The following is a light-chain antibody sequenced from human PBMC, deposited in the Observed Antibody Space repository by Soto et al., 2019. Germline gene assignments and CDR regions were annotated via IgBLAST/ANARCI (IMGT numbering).Light chain of an antibody. CDR1: QSVSSN. Sequence: EIVMTQSPATLSVSPGERATLSCRASQSVSSNLAWYQQKPGQAPRLLIYGASTRATGSTARFSGSGSGTEFTLTISSLQSEDFAVYYCQQYNRWPFTFGPGTRVDI. CDR2: GAS. CDR3: QQYNRWPFT. V-gene: IGKV3-15*01. J-gene: IGKJ3*01.